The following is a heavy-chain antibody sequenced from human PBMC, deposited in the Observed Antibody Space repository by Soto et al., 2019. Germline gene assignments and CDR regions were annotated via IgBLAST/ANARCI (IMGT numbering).Heavy chain of an antibody. CDR2: VSATAGTT. J-gene: IGHJ4*02. Sequence: GGSLRLSCAASGFTFSNYAMSWVRQAPGKGLEWVSLVSATAGTTYYTDSVKGRFTVSRDNSRNTVYLQMNSLRADDTAVYYWSKDLLAGGCDSWGQGTLGTVSS. V-gene: IGHV3-23*01. D-gene: IGHD3-3*01. CDR3: SKDLLAGGCDS. CDR1: GFTFSNYA.